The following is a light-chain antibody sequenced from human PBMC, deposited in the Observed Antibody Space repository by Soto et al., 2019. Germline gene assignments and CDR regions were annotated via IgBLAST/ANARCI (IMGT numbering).Light chain of an antibody. Sequence: EIMLTQSPATLCLSPGERATLSCRASQSVSSYLAWYQQKPGQAPRLLIYDASNRATGIPARFTGSGSGTDFTITISSLEPEDFAVYYCQQRGNWRTFGQGTKVDIK. J-gene: IGKJ1*01. CDR1: QSVSSY. CDR3: QQRGNWRT. V-gene: IGKV3-11*01. CDR2: DAS.